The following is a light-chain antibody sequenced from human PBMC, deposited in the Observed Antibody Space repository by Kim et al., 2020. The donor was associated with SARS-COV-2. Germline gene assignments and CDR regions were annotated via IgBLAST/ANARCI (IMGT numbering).Light chain of an antibody. CDR2: SAS. V-gene: IGKV1-27*01. J-gene: IGKJ1*01. Sequence: ASGEDGVLITCRASQGIGDYLAWYQHKPGKVPKLLIYSASTLQSGVPSRFSGSGSATDFTLTISSLQAEDVATYYCQNYNSARRTFGQGTKVDIK. CDR3: QNYNSARRT. CDR1: QGIGDY.